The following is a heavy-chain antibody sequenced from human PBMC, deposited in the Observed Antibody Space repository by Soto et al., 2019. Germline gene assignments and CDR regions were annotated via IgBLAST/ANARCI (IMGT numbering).Heavy chain of an antibody. Sequence: SETLSLTCTVSGGSISSYYWSWIRQPPGKGLEWIGYIYYSGSTNYNPSLKSRVTISVDTSKNQFSLKLSSVTAADTAVYYCARASVSLYSSRRYHLAFCGQGSLVPGSA. CDR2: IYYSGST. CDR3: ARASVSLYSSRRYHLAF. D-gene: IGHD6-13*01. J-gene: IGHJ1*01. V-gene: IGHV4-59*01. CDR1: GGSISSYY.